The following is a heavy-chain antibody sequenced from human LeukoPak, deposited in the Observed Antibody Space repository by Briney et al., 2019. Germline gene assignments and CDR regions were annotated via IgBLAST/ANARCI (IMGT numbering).Heavy chain of an antibody. D-gene: IGHD2/OR15-2a*01. J-gene: IGHJ5*02. CDR2: VYSNGNA. CDR1: GDSVSTYS. V-gene: IGHV4-4*07. CDR3: ARDFSSKNWFDT. Sequence: SETLSLTCTVFGDSVSTYSWSWIRQPAGEGLEWIGRVYSNGNANYNPSLKSRVTLSTDRSKNQVSLKLTSVTAADTATYYCARDFSSKNWFDTWGQGTLVTVSS.